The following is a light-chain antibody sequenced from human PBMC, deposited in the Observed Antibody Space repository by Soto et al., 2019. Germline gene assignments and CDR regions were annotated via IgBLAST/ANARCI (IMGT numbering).Light chain of an antibody. V-gene: IGLV2-8*01. J-gene: IGLJ3*02. Sequence: QSALTQPPSASGSPGQSVTISCTRTASDVGGYNFVSWYQQHPGQAPKLIIYEVTRRPSGVPDRFSGSKSGNTASLTVSGLQADDEAYFYCSSYASFNTWVFGGGTKVTVL. CDR3: SSYASFNTWV. CDR1: ASDVGGYNF. CDR2: EVT.